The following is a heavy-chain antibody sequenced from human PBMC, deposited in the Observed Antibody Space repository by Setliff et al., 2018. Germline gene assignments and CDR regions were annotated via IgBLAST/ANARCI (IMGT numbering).Heavy chain of an antibody. CDR1: GGSIGPHY. Sequence: SETLSLTCTVSGGSIGPHYWSWIRQAPGKGLEWIGHIFYSDTAKYNPSLESRAAISVDSPKNQFSLKLRPVTAADTAVYYCARDRSTVIRGVTSFFYYYMDVWGGGTTVTVSS. J-gene: IGHJ6*03. V-gene: IGHV4-59*11. CDR3: ARDRSTVIRGVTSFFYYYMDV. CDR2: IFYSDTA. D-gene: IGHD3-10*01.